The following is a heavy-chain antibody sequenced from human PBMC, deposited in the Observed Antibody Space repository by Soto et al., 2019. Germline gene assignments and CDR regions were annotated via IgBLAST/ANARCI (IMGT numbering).Heavy chain of an antibody. V-gene: IGHV4-39*01. CDR1: GGSISSRTFW. CDR3: ARHPRDDYNYGGSGIFDY. Sequence: QLQLQESGPGLVKPSETLSLTCSVSGGSISSRTFWWAWIRQPPGKGLEWIGDMYYSGSSYSSPSLKSRGTLSVDTSKNQLSLKLNSVTAADTAVYYCARHPRDDYNYGGSGIFDYWGQGTLVTVSS. J-gene: IGHJ4*02. CDR2: MYYSGSS. D-gene: IGHD4-4*01.